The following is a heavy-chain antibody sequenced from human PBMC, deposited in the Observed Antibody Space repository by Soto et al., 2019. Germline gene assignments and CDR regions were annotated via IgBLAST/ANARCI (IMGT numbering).Heavy chain of an antibody. CDR2: IIPIFGTA. Sequence: SVKVSCKASGGTFSSYAISWVRQAPGQGLEWMGGIIPIFGTANYAQKFQGRVTITADESTSTAYMELSSLRSEDTAVYYCARDQKAGQYCSSTSCYRYYSYGMDVWGQGTTVTVSS. V-gene: IGHV1-69*13. CDR1: GGTFSSYA. CDR3: ARDQKAGQYCSSTSCYRYYSYGMDV. D-gene: IGHD2-2*02. J-gene: IGHJ6*02.